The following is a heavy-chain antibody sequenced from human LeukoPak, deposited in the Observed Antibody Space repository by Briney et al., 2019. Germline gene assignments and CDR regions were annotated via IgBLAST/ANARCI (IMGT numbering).Heavy chain of an antibody. CDR2: IYHSGST. CDR1: GYSISSGYY. Sequence: SETLSFTCTVSGYSISSGYYWGWIRQPPGKGLEWIGSIYHSGSTYYNPSLKSRVTISVDTSKNQFSLKLSSVTAADTAVYYCARDSPYYYDSSGYPLAFDIWGQGTMVTVSS. D-gene: IGHD3-22*01. CDR3: ARDSPYYYDSSGYPLAFDI. J-gene: IGHJ3*02. V-gene: IGHV4-38-2*02.